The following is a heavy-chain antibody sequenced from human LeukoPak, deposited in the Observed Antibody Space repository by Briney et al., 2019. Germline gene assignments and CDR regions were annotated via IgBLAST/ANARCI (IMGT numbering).Heavy chain of an antibody. J-gene: IGHJ5*02. Sequence: TSETLSLTCTVSGYSISSGYYWGWIRQPPGKGLEWIGSIYHSGSTYYNPSLKSRVTISVDTSKNQFSLKLSSVTAADTAVYFCARDSIVPAAIRWFDPWGQGTLVTVSS. CDR3: ARDSIVPAAIRWFDP. D-gene: IGHD2-2*01. CDR1: GYSISSGYY. V-gene: IGHV4-38-2*02. CDR2: IYHSGST.